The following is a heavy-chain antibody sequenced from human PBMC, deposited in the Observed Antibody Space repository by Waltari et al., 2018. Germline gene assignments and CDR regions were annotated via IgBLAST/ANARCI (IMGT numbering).Heavy chain of an antibody. V-gene: IGHV1-2*06. D-gene: IGHD6-6*01. CDR1: GYTFTGHY. CDR2: INPNRGGT. J-gene: IGHJ3*02. CDR3: AREGEYSSSSNAFDI. Sequence: QVQLVQSGAEVKKPGASVKVSCKASGYTFTGHYMHWVRQAPGQGLEWMGRINPNRGGTNYAQKFQGRFTMTRDTSISTAYMELSRLRSDDTAVYYCAREGEYSSSSNAFDIWGQGTMVTVSS.